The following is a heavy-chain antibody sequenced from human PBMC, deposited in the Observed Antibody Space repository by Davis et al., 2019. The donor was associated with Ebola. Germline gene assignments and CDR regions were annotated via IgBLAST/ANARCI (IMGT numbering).Heavy chain of an antibody. V-gene: IGHV4-34*01. CDR2: INHSGST. Sequence: SETLSLTCAVYGGSFSGYYWSWTRQPPGKGLEWIGEINHSGSTNYNPSLKSRVTISVDTSKNQFSLKLSSVTAADTAVYYCARGVSLYYYYGMDVWGQGTTVTVSS. CDR1: GGSFSGYY. J-gene: IGHJ6*02. CDR3: ARGVSLYYYYGMDV.